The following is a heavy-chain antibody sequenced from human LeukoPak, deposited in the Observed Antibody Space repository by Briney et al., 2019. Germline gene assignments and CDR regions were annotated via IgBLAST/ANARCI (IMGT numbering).Heavy chain of an antibody. Sequence: GGSLRLSCAASGFTFSNYWMHWVRQAPGEGLVWLSGITPDGSGTRYVDSVKGRFTISRDNAKNTLYLQMNSLRTEDMAVYYCARGVVVIATSGNDYWGQGTLVTVSS. CDR3: ARGVVVIATSGNDY. V-gene: IGHV3-74*01. CDR1: GFTFSNYW. J-gene: IGHJ4*02. D-gene: IGHD3-16*02. CDR2: ITPDGSGT.